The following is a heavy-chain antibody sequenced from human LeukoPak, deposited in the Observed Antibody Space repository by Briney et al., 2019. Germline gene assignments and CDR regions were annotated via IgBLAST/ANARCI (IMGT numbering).Heavy chain of an antibody. CDR3: ARGYSGNYLRFDP. V-gene: IGHV4-4*07. Sequence: SETLSLTCTVSGGSFSSSYWSWIRQPAGKGLEWIGRIYTSGSTNFNPSLKSRVTISIDKSKNQISLKLNSVAAADTAVYYCARGYSGNYLRFDPWGQGTLVTVSS. J-gene: IGHJ5*02. CDR2: IYTSGST. D-gene: IGHD1-26*01. CDR1: GGSFSSSY.